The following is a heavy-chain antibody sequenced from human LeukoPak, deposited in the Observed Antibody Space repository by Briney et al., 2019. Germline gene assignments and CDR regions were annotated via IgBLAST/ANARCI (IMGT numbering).Heavy chain of an antibody. CDR3: ARDCSLWEDGDYVGWFDP. CDR1: GFTFRSYS. J-gene: IGHJ5*02. D-gene: IGHD4-17*01. CDR2: ISSSTSSI. Sequence: GGSLRLSCAASGFTFRSYSMNWVRQAPGKGLEWVSYISSSTSSIYYADSVKGRFTISRDNAKNSLYLQMNSLRAEDTAVYYCARDCSLWEDGDYVGWFDPWGQGTLVTVSS. V-gene: IGHV3-48*01.